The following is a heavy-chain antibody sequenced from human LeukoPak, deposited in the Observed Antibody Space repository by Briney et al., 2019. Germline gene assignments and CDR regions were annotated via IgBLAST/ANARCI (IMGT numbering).Heavy chain of an antibody. CDR1: GFTFSSYA. Sequence: GRSLRLSCAASGFTFSSYAMHWVRQAPGKGLEWVAVISYDGSNKYYADSVKGRFTISRDNSKNTLYLQMNSLRAEDTAVYYCALTGDFDYWGQGTLVTVSS. J-gene: IGHJ4*02. D-gene: IGHD3-9*01. CDR3: ALTGDFDY. V-gene: IGHV3-30-3*01. CDR2: ISYDGSNK.